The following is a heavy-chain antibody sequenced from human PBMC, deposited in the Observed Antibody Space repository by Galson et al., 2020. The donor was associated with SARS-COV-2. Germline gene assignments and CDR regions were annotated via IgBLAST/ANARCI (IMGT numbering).Heavy chain of an antibody. CDR1: GFTFSSYG. Sequence: GGSLRLSCAASGFTFSSYGMHWVRQAPGKGLEWVAVISYDGSNKYYADSVKGRFTISRDNSKNTLYLQMNSLRAEDTAVYYCAKESGMTTVVTPPAFDIWGQGTMVTVSS. J-gene: IGHJ3*02. V-gene: IGHV3-30*18. CDR2: ISYDGSNK. D-gene: IGHD4-17*01. CDR3: AKESGMTTVVTPPAFDI.